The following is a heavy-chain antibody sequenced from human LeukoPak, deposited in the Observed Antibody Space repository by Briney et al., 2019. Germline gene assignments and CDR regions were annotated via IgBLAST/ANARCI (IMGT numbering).Heavy chain of an antibody. V-gene: IGHV3-7*01. D-gene: IGHD3-9*01. J-gene: IGHJ4*01. CDR1: GFTFSSYW. CDR3: GRDVGGGYFD. CDR2: INQDESEK. Sequence: PGGSLRLSCAASGFTFSSYWMSGVRQAPGKGLEWVANINQDESEKYYVDSVKGRFTISRDDAQNTLYLQMNRLSAVDKAMYYCGRDVGGGYFDWGHGTLVTVSS.